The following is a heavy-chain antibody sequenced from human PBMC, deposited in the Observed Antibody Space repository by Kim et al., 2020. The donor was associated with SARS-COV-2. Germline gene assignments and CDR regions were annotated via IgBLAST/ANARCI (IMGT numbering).Heavy chain of an antibody. CDR3: AKSKTAMGTYYFDS. Sequence: GGSLRLSCAASGFTYSNYAMTWVRQAPGKGLEWVSTISGSANSTYYAVSMKGRFTISRDNSKNTLYLRMSSLRAGDTALYYCAKSKTAMGTYYFDSWGQGTLVTVSS. CDR2: ISGSANST. J-gene: IGHJ4*02. D-gene: IGHD5-18*01. V-gene: IGHV3-23*01. CDR1: GFTYSNYA.